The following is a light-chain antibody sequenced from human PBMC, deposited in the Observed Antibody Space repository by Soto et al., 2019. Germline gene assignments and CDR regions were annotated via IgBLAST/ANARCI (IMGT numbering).Light chain of an antibody. Sequence: QSVLTQPASVSGSPGQSITISCTGNSSDVGGYNYVSWYQQHPGKAPKLMIYDVSNRPSGVSNRLSGSKSGNTASLTISGLQAEDEADYYCSSYTSSSTYVFGTGTKVTVL. CDR1: SSDVGGYNY. V-gene: IGLV2-14*01. J-gene: IGLJ1*01. CDR3: SSYTSSSTYV. CDR2: DVS.